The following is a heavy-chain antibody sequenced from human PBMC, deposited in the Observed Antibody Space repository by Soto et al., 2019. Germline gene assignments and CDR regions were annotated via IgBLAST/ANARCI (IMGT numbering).Heavy chain of an antibody. CDR1: GGSISSGGYS. CDR2: IYHSGTT. V-gene: IGHV4-30-2*01. CDR3: ARARRNTVTTYNWFDP. D-gene: IGHD4-4*01. J-gene: IGHJ5*02. Sequence: SETLSLPCAVSGGSISSGGYSWSWIRQPPGKGLEWIGYIYHSGTTYYNPSLKSRVTISVDRSKNQFSLKLSSVTAAETAGYHCARARRNTVTTYNWFDPWGQGNLVTVSS.